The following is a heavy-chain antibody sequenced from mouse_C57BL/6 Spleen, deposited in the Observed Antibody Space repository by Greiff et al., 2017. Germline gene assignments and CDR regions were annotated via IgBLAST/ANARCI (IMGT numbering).Heavy chain of an antibody. V-gene: IGHV1-50*01. CDR3: ARVDYDGLDY. CDR2: IDPSDSYT. J-gene: IGHJ2*01. D-gene: IGHD2-4*01. Sequence: QVQLQQPGAELVKPGASVKLSCKASGYTFTSYWMQWVKQRPGQGLAWIGEIDPSDSYTNYNQKFKGKATLTVDTSSSTAYMQRSSLTSEDSAVYYCARVDYDGLDYWGQGTTLTVSS. CDR1: GYTFTSYW.